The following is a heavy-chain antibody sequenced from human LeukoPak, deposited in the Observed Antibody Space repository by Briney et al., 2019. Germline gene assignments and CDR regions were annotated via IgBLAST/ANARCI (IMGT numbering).Heavy chain of an antibody. Sequence: PSETLSLTRTVSGGSISSYYWSWIRQPPGKGLEWIGYIYYSGSTNYNPSLKSRVTISVDTSKNQFSLKLSSVTAADTAVYYCVRDRPTISYYYGSGSYGANWFDPWGQGTLVTVSS. CDR3: VRDRPTISYYYGSGSYGANWFDP. D-gene: IGHD3-10*01. CDR1: GGSISSYY. V-gene: IGHV4-59*01. CDR2: IYYSGST. J-gene: IGHJ5*02.